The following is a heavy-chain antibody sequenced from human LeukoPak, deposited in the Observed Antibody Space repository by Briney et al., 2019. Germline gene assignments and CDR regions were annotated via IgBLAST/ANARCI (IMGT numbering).Heavy chain of an antibody. Sequence: KPSETLSLTCTVSGGSISSYYWSWIRQPPGKGLEWIGYIYYSGSTNYNPSLKSRVTISVDTSKNQFSLKLSSVTAADTAVYYCRVDTPFFDYWGQGTLVTVSS. CDR3: RVDTPFFDY. V-gene: IGHV4-59*01. D-gene: IGHD5-18*01. CDR2: IYYSGST. J-gene: IGHJ4*02. CDR1: GGSISSYY.